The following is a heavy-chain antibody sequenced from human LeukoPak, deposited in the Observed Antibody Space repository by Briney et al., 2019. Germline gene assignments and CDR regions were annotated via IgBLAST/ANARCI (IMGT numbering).Heavy chain of an antibody. CDR2: ISYDGSNK. CDR1: GFNFSSYG. J-gene: IGHJ4*02. D-gene: IGHD3-10*01. V-gene: IGHV3-30*18. CDR3: AKDAPETTMVRGGY. Sequence: SGGSLRLSCAASGFNFSSYGMHWVRQAPGKGLEWVAVISYDGSNKYYADSVKGRFTIPRDNSKNTLYLQMNSLRAEDTAVYYCAKDAPETTMVRGGYWGQGTLVTVSS.